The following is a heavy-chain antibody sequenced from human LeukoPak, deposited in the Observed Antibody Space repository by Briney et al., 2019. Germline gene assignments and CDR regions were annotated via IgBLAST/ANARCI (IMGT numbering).Heavy chain of an antibody. D-gene: IGHD3-10*01. V-gene: IGHV4-30-4*08. CDR2: IYYGGST. CDR1: GGSISNYY. Sequence: PSETLSLTCTVSGGSISNYYWSWIRQPPGKGLEWIGYIYYGGSTYYNPSLKSRVTISVDTSKNQFSLKLSSVTAADTAVYYCARDMIRKDGWFDPWGQGTLVTVSS. J-gene: IGHJ5*02. CDR3: ARDMIRKDGWFDP.